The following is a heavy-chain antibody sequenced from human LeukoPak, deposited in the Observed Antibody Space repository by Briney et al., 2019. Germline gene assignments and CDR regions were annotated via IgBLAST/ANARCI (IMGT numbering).Heavy chain of an antibody. V-gene: IGHV3-7*01. D-gene: IGHD6-13*01. Sequence: PGGSLRLSCAVSGLTFSSYWMNWVRQAPGKGLEWVASIKQDGGEKSYVDSVKGRFTISRDNAKNSLYLQMSSLRAEDTAVYYCARDGTAAGLYFDLWGQGTLVTVSS. J-gene: IGHJ4*01. CDR3: ARDGTAAGLYFDL. CDR1: GLTFSSYW. CDR2: IKQDGGEK.